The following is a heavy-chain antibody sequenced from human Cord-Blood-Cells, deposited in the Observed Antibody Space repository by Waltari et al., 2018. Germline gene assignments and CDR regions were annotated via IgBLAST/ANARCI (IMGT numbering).Heavy chain of an antibody. CDR3: ARSFCSSTSCLNWFDP. CDR1: GYSISSGYY. Sequence: QVQLQESGPGLVKPSETLSLTCTVSGYSISSGYYWGWIRQPPGKGLGWIGSIYHSGSTYYTPSLKSRVTISVDTSKNQFSLKLSSVTAADTAVYYCARSFCSSTSCLNWFDPWGQGTLVTVSS. J-gene: IGHJ5*02. V-gene: IGHV4-38-2*02. D-gene: IGHD2-2*01. CDR2: IYHSGST.